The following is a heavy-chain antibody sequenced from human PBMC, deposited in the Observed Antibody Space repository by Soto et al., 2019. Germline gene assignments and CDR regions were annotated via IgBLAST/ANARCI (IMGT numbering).Heavy chain of an antibody. CDR3: ARVTPPICGGGNCYRLDSYFVS. J-gene: IGHJ4*03. V-gene: IGHV1-69*01. CDR2: IIPLFGTP. CDR1: GVTFSTSG. D-gene: IGHD2-21*01. Sequence: QVQLVQSGAEVKKPGSSLKVSCKTSGVTFSTSGISWVRQGPGQVLEWMGGIIPLFGTPKYARKFQGRVVIPPDDSATTTQLELNGLSSDDPAIYYWARVTPPICGGGNCYRLDSYFVSWGQGSQVVVSS.